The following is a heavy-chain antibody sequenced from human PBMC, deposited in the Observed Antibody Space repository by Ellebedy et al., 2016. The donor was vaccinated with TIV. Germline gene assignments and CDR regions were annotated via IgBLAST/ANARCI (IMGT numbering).Heavy chain of an antibody. CDR3: ARLGGLGPDV. D-gene: IGHD3-16*01. Sequence: AASVKVSCKASGYTFTSYYLHWVRQATGQGLEWMGRIKPTSGTTDYAQKFEGRVIMTRDTSTSTVYMELRGLRSEDTAVYYCARLGGLGPDVWGQGTQVTVSS. V-gene: IGHV1-46*01. J-gene: IGHJ6*02. CDR2: IKPTSGTT. CDR1: GYTFTSYY.